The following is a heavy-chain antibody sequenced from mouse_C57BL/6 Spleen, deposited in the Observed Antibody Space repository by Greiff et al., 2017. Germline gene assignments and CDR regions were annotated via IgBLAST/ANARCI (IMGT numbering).Heavy chain of an antibody. CDR3: ARDYGRAWFAY. CDR2: IYPGSGNT. Sequence: QVQLPQSWAELVRPGASVTLSCQSSGSTFTDSYINWVTQRPGQGLAWIARIYPGSGNTYYNEKFKGKATLTAEKSSSTAYMQLSSLTSEDSAVYFCARDYGRAWFAYWGQGTLVTVSA. J-gene: IGHJ3*01. D-gene: IGHD1-1*01. CDR1: GSTFTDSY. V-gene: IGHV1-76*01.